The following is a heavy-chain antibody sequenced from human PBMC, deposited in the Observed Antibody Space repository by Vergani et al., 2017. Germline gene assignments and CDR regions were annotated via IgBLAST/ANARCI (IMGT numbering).Heavy chain of an antibody. CDR2: ISWDGGST. J-gene: IGHJ2*01. Sequence: EVQLVESGGVVVQPGGSLRLSFAASGFTFDDYTMHWVRQAPGKGLEWVSLISWDGGSTYYADSVKGRFTISRDNSKNSLYLQMNSLRTEDTALYYCVKDIAASGNYWYFDLWGRGTLVTVSS. CDR3: VKDIAASGNYWYFDL. D-gene: IGHD6-13*01. CDR1: GFTFDDYT. V-gene: IGHV3-43*01.